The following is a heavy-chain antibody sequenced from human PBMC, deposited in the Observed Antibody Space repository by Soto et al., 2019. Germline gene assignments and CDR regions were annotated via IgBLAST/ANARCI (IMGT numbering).Heavy chain of an antibody. CDR3: ARDLVDGPAGTQGYGIDV. Sequence: AETLARTCTVSVDSITAYYWSWIRQPAGKVLELIGRIDTSGNTNYNPSLKSRVTMSVDTSKKQFSLKLTSVTAEDTAVYYCARDLVDGPAGTQGYGIDVWGQVNTVTVSS. V-gene: IGHV4-4*07. D-gene: IGHD6-13*01. CDR1: VDSITAYY. CDR2: IDTSGNT. J-gene: IGHJ6*01.